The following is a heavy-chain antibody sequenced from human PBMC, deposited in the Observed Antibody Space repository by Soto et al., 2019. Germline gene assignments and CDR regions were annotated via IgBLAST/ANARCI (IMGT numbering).Heavy chain of an antibody. Sequence: GGSLRLSCAASGFTFSSYSMNWVRQAPGKGLEWVSSISSSSSYIDYADSVKGRFTISRDNAKNSLYLQMNSLRAEDTAVYYWPSDITNWNYVLWGEGTLVTVSS. CDR3: PSDITNWNYVL. J-gene: IGHJ4*02. CDR1: GFTFSSYS. CDR2: ISSSSSYI. V-gene: IGHV3-21*01. D-gene: IGHD1-7*01.